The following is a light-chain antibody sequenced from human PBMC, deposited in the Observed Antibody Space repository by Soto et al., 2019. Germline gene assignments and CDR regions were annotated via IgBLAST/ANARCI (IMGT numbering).Light chain of an antibody. Sequence: EIVMTQSPATLSLSPWERATLSCRASQRITTVAWYQQKPGHAPRLLIYGLSIRAPGVPARFRVSGSGTEFTLTISRLQSEDFAVYFCQQYYDWPTFGQGTRVEVK. CDR3: QQYYDWPT. V-gene: IGKV3-15*01. J-gene: IGKJ1*01. CDR2: GLS. CDR1: QRITT.